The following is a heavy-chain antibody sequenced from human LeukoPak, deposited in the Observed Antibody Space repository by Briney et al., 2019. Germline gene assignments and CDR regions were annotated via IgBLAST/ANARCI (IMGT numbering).Heavy chain of an antibody. CDR1: GFTFTSNW. V-gene: IGHV3-7*01. J-gene: IGHJ4*02. CDR2: IKRDGSEE. Sequence: PGGSLRLSCAASGFTFTSNWMSWVRQAPGKGLDWVANIKRDGSEEYYVGSVKGRFTISRDNAKNSLYLQMNSLRADDTSVYYCATGRYSGSTYYFDCWGQGTLVTVSS. D-gene: IGHD1-26*01. CDR3: ATGRYSGSTYYFDC.